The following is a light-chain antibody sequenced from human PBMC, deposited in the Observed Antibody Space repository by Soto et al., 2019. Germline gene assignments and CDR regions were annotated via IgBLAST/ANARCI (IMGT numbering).Light chain of an antibody. CDR2: DIS. Sequence: EIVLTQSPATLSLSPGESATLSCRASQSVSRYLAWYQQKPGQASRLLIYDISNRATGIPARFSGSGSGTDFTRTISSLEPEDVALYYCQQRGNWPLYTFGQGTKLEIK. CDR1: QSVSRY. CDR3: QQRGNWPLYT. V-gene: IGKV3-11*01. J-gene: IGKJ2*01.